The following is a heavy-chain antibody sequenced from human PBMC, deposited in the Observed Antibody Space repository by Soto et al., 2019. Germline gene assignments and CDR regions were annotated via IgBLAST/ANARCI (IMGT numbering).Heavy chain of an antibody. CDR2: ISGSGTTI. Sequence: EVQLVESGGGFVQPGGSLRLSCAASGFSLRGYSMIWVRQAPGKGLEWVSYISGSGTTIYYADSVKGRFTISRDNAKNSVYLQMNSLGDEDTAVYYCARGAGYGDYGGYWGLGTLVTVSS. J-gene: IGHJ4*02. V-gene: IGHV3-48*02. D-gene: IGHD4-17*01. CDR3: ARGAGYGDYGGY. CDR1: GFSLRGYS.